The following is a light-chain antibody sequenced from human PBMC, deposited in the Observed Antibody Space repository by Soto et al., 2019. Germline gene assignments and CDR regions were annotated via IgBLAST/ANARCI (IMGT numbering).Light chain of an antibody. J-gene: IGKJ5*01. CDR1: QSISSY. CDR2: AAS. Sequence: DIQMTQSPSSLSASVGDRVTITCRASQSISSYLNWYQQKPGKAPKLLIYAASSLQSGVPSRFSGSVSGTDFTLTISSLQPEDFVTYYCQQLFDSPITFGQGTRLEIK. V-gene: IGKV1-39*01. CDR3: QQLFDSPIT.